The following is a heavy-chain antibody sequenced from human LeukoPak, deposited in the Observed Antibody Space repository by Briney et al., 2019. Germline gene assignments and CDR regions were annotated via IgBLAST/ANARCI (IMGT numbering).Heavy chain of an antibody. CDR3: ARGYYDSSGYYHLAG. D-gene: IGHD3-22*01. V-gene: IGHV3-30*04. J-gene: IGHJ4*02. Sequence: PGGSLRLSCAASGFTFSSYAMHWVRQAPGKGLEWVAVISYDGSNKYYADSVKGRFTISRDNSKNTLYLQMNSLRAEDTAVYYCARGYYDSSGYYHLAGWGQGTLVTVSS. CDR2: ISYDGSNK. CDR1: GFTFSSYA.